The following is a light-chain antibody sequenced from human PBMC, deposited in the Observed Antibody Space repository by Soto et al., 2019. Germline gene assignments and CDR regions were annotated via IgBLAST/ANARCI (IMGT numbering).Light chain of an antibody. V-gene: IGKV2-28*01. J-gene: IGKJ1*01. Sequence: DIVMTQSPLSLPVTPGEPASISCRSSQSLLHSNGYNYLDWYLQKPGQSPQLLIYLGSNRASGVPDRVSGSGSGTDFTLKSSRVEAEDVGVYYCMQALQTPKFGQGTKVEIK. CDR3: MQALQTPK. CDR2: LGS. CDR1: QSLLHSNGYNY.